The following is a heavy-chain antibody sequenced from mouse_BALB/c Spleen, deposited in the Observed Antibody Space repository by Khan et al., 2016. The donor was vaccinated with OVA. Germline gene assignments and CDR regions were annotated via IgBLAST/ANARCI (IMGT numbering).Heavy chain of an antibody. CDR3: ARQYSNSFFEY. V-gene: IGHV5-6*01. CDR2: ISSGGSYT. Sequence: DVQLVESGGDLVKPGGSLKLSCAASGFTFSSFGMSWIRQTPDKRLEWVATISSGGSYTYYPDSVKRRFTISRDNAKNTLYLQMSSLKSEDTAMYYCARQYSNSFFEYWGQGTTLTVSS. CDR1: GFTFSSFG. D-gene: IGHD2-5*01. J-gene: IGHJ2*01.